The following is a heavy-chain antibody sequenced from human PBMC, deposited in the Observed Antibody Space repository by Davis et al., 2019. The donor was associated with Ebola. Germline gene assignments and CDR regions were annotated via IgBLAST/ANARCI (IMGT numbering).Heavy chain of an antibody. D-gene: IGHD6-19*01. Sequence: AASVKVSCKASGYTFTSYDINWVRQDTGQGLEWMGWMNPNSGNTGYAQKFQGRVTMTRNTSISTAYMELSSLRSEDTAVYYCARGTLAVAGYDAFDIWGQGTMVTVSS. V-gene: IGHV1-8*01. J-gene: IGHJ3*02. CDR3: ARGTLAVAGYDAFDI. CDR1: GYTFTSYD. CDR2: MNPNSGNT.